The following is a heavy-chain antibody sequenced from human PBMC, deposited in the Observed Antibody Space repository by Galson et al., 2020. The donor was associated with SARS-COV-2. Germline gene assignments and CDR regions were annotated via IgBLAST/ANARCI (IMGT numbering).Heavy chain of an antibody. V-gene: IGHV5-51*01. J-gene: IGHJ4*02. Sequence: GKPLQTPCQAPGYRSTIHGISWVRQMTAKGLEWMTISYPGDSDTRYSTPFQGQVTISADKSTSTSYLQWNSLRASDTAMYFCATPVYCSGDGCYDFWGQGTLVTVSS. CDR3: ATPVYCSGDGCYDF. CDR2: SYPGDSDT. CDR1: GYRSTIHG. D-gene: IGHD2-15*01.